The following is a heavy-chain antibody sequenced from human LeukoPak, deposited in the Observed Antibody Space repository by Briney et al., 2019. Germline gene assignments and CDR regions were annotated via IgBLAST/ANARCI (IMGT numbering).Heavy chain of an antibody. J-gene: IGHJ5*02. D-gene: IGHD1-20*01. CDR3: AREAITGTNHFNWFDP. CDR2: INHSGST. Sequence: SETLSLTCAVYGGSFSGYYWSWIRQPPGKGLEWIGEINHSGSTNYNPSLKSRVTISVDTSKNQFSLKLSSVTAADTAVYYCAREAITGTNHFNWFDPWGQGTLVTVSS. CDR1: GGSFSGYY. V-gene: IGHV4-34*01.